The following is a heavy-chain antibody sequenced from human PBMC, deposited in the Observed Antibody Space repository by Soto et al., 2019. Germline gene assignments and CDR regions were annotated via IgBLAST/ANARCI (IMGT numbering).Heavy chain of an antibody. CDR1: GYTFTSYG. D-gene: IGHD6-13*01. CDR3: ARETSIAAAEY. CDR2: ISASNGNT. V-gene: IGHV1-18*01. J-gene: IGHJ4*02. Sequence: QVQLVQSGAEVKKPGASVKVSCKASGYTFTSYGLSWVRQAPGQGLEWMGWISASNGNTNYAQKLQGRDSMTTDTATSTAYMELMSLRSDDTAVYYCARETSIAAAEYWGQGTLVTVSS.